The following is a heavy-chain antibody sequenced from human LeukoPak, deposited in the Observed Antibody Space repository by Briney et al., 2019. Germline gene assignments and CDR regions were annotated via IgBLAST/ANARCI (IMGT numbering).Heavy chain of an antibody. V-gene: IGHV3-30*03. Sequence: GGSLRLSCTASKFTFSNYGMQWVRQAPGKGLEWVAVVSSDGGTKYYADSVKGRFTISRDNSRNTMYLQMNSLRAEDTAVYYCAIVVVAATPPFDYWGQGTLVTVSS. D-gene: IGHD2-15*01. CDR2: VSSDGGTK. J-gene: IGHJ4*02. CDR1: KFTFSNYG. CDR3: AIVVVAATPPFDY.